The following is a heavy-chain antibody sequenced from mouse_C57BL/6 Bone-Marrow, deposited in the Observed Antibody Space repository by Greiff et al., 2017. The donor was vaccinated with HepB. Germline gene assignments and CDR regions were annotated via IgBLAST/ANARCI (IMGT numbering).Heavy chain of an antibody. CDR2: SRNKANDYTT. J-gene: IGHJ1*03. CDR1: GFTFSDFY. CDR3: ARDRGNFHWYFDV. Sequence: EVKVVESGGGLVQSGRSLRLSCATSGFTFSDFYMEWVRQAPGKGLEWIAASRNKANDYTTEYSASVKGRFIVSRDTSQSILYLQMNALRAEDTAIYYCARDRGNFHWYFDVWGTGTTVTVSS. V-gene: IGHV7-1*01. D-gene: IGHD2-1*01.